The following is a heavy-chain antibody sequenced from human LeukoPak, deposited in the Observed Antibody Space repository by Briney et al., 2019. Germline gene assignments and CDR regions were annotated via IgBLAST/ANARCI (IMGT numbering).Heavy chain of an antibody. J-gene: IGHJ4*02. D-gene: IGHD7-27*01. Sequence: SVKVSCTASGGTFSSYAISWVRQAPGQGLEWMGGIIPIFGTANYAQKFQGRVTITADESTSTAYMELSSLRSEDTAVYYCARDAPPWGPFDYWGQGTLVTVSS. CDR1: GGTFSSYA. CDR2: IIPIFGTA. V-gene: IGHV1-69*13. CDR3: ARDAPPWGPFDY.